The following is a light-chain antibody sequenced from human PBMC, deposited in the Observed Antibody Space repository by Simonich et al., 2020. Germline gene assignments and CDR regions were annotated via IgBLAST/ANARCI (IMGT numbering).Light chain of an antibody. CDR1: SSDVGVYNY. Sequence: QSALTQPASVSGSPGQSITISCTGTSSDVGVYNYVSWYQQHTGKAPKLMIYEVSKRPSGVPDRFSGSKSGNTASLTVSGLQAEDEADYYCSSYAGSNNVVFGGGTKLTVL. CDR3: SSYAGSNNVV. J-gene: IGLJ2*01. CDR2: EVS. V-gene: IGLV2-8*01.